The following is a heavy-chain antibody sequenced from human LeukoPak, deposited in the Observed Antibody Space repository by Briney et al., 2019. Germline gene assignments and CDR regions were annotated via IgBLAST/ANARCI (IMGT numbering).Heavy chain of an antibody. Sequence: ASVPVSCKASGYTFTGNYIHWVRQAPGQGLEWMGWINPNTGGTKYAQKFQGRVTMTRDTSISTAYMELTWLKSDDTAVYYCARDSATAAAAELDYWGQGNLVTVSS. V-gene: IGHV1-2*02. CDR1: GYTFTGNY. CDR2: INPNTGGT. D-gene: IGHD6-13*01. J-gene: IGHJ4*02. CDR3: ARDSATAAAAELDY.